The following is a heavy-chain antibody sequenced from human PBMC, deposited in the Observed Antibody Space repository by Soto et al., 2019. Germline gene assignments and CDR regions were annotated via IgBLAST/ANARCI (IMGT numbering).Heavy chain of an antibody. CDR1: GYTFTSYY. Sequence: QVQLVQSGAEVKKPGASVKVSCKASGYTFTSYYMHWVRQAPGQGLEWMGIINPSGGSTSYAQKFHGRVTMTRDTSSSTVYMELSSLRSEATAVYYCARDPFVGTVTTGIDYWGQGTLVTVSS. V-gene: IGHV1-46*01. J-gene: IGHJ4*02. CDR3: ARDPFVGTVTTGIDY. CDR2: INPSGGST. D-gene: IGHD4-17*01.